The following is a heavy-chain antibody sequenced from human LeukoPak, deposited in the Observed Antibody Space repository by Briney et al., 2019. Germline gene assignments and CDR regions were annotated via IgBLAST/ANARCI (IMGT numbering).Heavy chain of an antibody. J-gene: IGHJ4*02. CDR1: GFTFSNYG. CDR3: AKSRPRPCSGGSCYQDY. V-gene: IGHV3-23*01. Sequence: GGSLRLSCAASGFTFSNYGMNWVRQAPGKGLEWVSGISGSGGSTYSADSVKGRFTISRDNSKNTLYLQMNSLRAEDAAVYYCAKSRPRPCSGGSCYQDYWGRGTLVTVSS. CDR2: ISGSGGST. D-gene: IGHD2-15*01.